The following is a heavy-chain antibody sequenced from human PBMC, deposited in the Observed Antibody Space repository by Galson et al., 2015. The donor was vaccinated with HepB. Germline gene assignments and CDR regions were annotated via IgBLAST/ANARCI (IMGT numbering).Heavy chain of an antibody. V-gene: IGHV4-30-2*01. CDR2: IFHSGST. Sequence: TLSLTCAVSGGSISSGGYSWSWIRRPPGKGLEWIGYIFHSGSTYCNPSLKSRVTISVDRSKNQSSLKLSSVTAADTAVYYCARVHPTMAAFDYWGLGTQVTVSS. J-gene: IGHJ4*02. D-gene: IGHD3-10*01. CDR1: GGSISSGGYS. CDR3: ARVHPTMAAFDY.